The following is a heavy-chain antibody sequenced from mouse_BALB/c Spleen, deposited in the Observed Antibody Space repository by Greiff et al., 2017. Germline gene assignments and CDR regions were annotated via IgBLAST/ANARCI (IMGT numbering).Heavy chain of an antibody. CDR1: GYTFTSYW. CDR3: ARDFSFDY. V-gene: IGHV1-87*01. Sequence: QVQLQQSGAELARPGASVKLSCKASGYTFTSYWMQWVKQRPGQGLEWIGAIYPGDGDTRYTQKFKGKATLTADKSSSTAYMQLSSLASEDSAVYYCARDFSFDYWGQGTTLTVSA. CDR2: IYPGDGDT. J-gene: IGHJ2*01.